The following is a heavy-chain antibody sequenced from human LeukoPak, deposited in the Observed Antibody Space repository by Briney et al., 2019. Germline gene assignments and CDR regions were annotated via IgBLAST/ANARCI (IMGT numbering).Heavy chain of an antibody. J-gene: IGHJ4*02. CDR3: AKYGPYYYDSSGPPEYYLDF. Sequence: GGSLRLSCTASGFTFSSYAMSWVRQAPGKGLEWVSGINGSGGSTYYADSVRGRFTISRANSKSTVYLQMNSLRVEDTAVYYCAKYGPYYYDSSGPPEYYLDFWGPGALVTVSS. CDR2: INGSGGST. CDR1: GFTFSSYA. D-gene: IGHD3-22*01. V-gene: IGHV3-23*01.